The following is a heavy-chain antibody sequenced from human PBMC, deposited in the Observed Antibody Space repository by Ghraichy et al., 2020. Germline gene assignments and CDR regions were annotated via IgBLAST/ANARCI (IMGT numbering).Heavy chain of an antibody. CDR2: IKSKVEGGTM. Sequence: GGSLRLSCVGSGFIFSNAWMNWVRQVPGKGLEWVARIKSKVEGGTMNYAAPVKGRFTISRDDSRNTVYLQMNSLKTEDSAVYYCSTGGYYFDYWGQGTLVTVSS. CDR3: STGGYYFDY. CDR1: GFIFSNAW. J-gene: IGHJ4*02. D-gene: IGHD1-14*01. V-gene: IGHV3-15*07.